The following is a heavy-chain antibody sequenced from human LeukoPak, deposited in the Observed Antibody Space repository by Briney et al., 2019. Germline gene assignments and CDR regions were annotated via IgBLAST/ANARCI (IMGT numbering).Heavy chain of an antibody. V-gene: IGHV4-34*01. CDR3: VRGGRIVGALDY. CDR1: GGSFSGYY. CDR2: INYSGST. Sequence: SETLSLTCAVYGGSFSGYYWSWIRQPPGKGLEWIGEINYSGSTKYNPSLKSRVTISVDTSKNQFSLKLSSVTAADTAVYYCVRGGRIVGALDYWGQGTLVTVSS. D-gene: IGHD1-26*01. J-gene: IGHJ4*02.